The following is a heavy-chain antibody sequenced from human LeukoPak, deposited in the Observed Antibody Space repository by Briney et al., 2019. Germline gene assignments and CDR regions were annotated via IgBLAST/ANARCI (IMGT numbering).Heavy chain of an antibody. CDR1: GFTFSSYG. V-gene: IGHV3-33*01. Sequence: GRSVRLSCAASGFTFSSYGMHWVRQAPGKGLEWVAVIWYDGSNKYYADSVKGRFTISRDNSKNTLYLQMNSLRAEDTAVYYCARDRDYGDHFDYWGQGTLVTVSS. CDR2: IWYDGSNK. CDR3: ARDRDYGDHFDY. D-gene: IGHD4-17*01. J-gene: IGHJ4*02.